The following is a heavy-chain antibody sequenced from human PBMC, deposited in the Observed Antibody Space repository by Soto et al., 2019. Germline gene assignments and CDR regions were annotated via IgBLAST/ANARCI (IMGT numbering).Heavy chain of an antibody. D-gene: IGHD4-4*01. V-gene: IGHV1-18*01. CDR3: ARGTTVTTTPTYYYMDV. Sequence: GASVKVSCKASGYTFSSYAISWVRQAPGHGLEWMGWISPYNGNTNYAQNLQGRVTMTTDTSTTTAYMELRSLRSDDTAMYYCARGTTVTTTPTYYYMDVWGIGTTVTVSS. J-gene: IGHJ6*03. CDR2: ISPYNGNT. CDR1: GYTFSSYA.